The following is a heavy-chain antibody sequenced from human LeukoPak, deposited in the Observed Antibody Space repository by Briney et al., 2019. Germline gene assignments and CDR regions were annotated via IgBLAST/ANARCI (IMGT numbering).Heavy chain of an antibody. D-gene: IGHD3-3*01. CDR3: AKVVDYDFWSGYPMGH. J-gene: IGHJ4*02. V-gene: IGHV3-30*02. Sequence: GGSLRLSCAASGFTFSSYGMHWVRQAPGKGLEWVAFIRCDGSNKYYADSVKGRFTISRDNSKNTLYLQMNSLRAEDTAVYYCAKVVDYDFWSGYPMGHWGQGTLVTVSP. CDR1: GFTFSSYG. CDR2: IRCDGSNK.